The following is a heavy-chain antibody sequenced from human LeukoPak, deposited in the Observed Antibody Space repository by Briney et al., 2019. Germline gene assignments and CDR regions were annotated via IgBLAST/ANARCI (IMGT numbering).Heavy chain of an antibody. CDR3: AREERSARTFDY. CDR1: GFTFSDYY. Sequence: PGGSLRLSCAASGFTFSDYYTSWIRQAPGKGLEWVSYISSSGSTIYYADSVKGRFTISRDNAKNSLYLQMNSLRAEDTAVYYCAREERSARTFDYWGQGTLVTVSS. CDR2: ISSSGSTI. D-gene: IGHD6-19*01. J-gene: IGHJ4*02. V-gene: IGHV3-11*04.